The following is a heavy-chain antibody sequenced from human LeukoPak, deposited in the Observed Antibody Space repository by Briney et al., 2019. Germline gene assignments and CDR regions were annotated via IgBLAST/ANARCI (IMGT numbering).Heavy chain of an antibody. CDR3: AKDIRGDTGLGSMDV. Sequence: GGSLRLSCAASGFTFSSYGMHWVRQAPGKGLEWVAFIRHDGNNKYHADSVKGRFTISRDNSKNTLYLQMNSLRPEDTAVYYCAKDIRGDTGLGSMDVWGKGTTVTVSS. V-gene: IGHV3-30*02. CDR1: GFTFSSYG. J-gene: IGHJ6*03. CDR2: IRHDGNNK. D-gene: IGHD3-16*01.